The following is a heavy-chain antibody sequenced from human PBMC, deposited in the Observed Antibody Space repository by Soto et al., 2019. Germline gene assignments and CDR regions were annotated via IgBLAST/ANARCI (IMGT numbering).Heavy chain of an antibody. V-gene: IGHV3-49*05. J-gene: IGHJ4*02. Sequence: KPGGSLRLSCTASGFTFGDYAMSWFRQAPGKGLEWVGFIRSKAYGGTTDYAASVKGKFTISRGDPKSIAYLQMDSLKTEDTALYYCTREGGSGSYLRYFDYWGQGTLVTVSS. CDR1: GFTFGDYA. CDR2: IRSKAYGGTT. D-gene: IGHD1-26*01. CDR3: TREGGSGSYLRYFDY.